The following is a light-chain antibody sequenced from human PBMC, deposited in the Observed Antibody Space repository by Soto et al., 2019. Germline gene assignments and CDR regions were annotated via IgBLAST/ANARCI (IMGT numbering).Light chain of an antibody. Sequence: DIQMTQSPSSLSAFVGDTVTITCRASQDISNFLAWYQQKPGKVPKLLIYAASTLQSGVPSRFSGSGSGTDFTLTISSLQPEDVATYYCQKCKIAPFTFGGGTKVE. V-gene: IGKV1-27*01. J-gene: IGKJ4*01. CDR3: QKCKIAPFT. CDR2: AAS. CDR1: QDISNF.